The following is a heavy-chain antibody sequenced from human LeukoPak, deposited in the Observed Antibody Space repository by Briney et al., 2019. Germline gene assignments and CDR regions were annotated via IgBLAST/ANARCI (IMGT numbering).Heavy chain of an antibody. D-gene: IGHD5-12*01. J-gene: IGHJ5*02. CDR3: ASGQGWLTDH. V-gene: IGHV1-18*01. Sequence: GASVKVSCKASGYTFTSYAMHWVRQAPGQGLEWMGWISAYNGNTNYAQKLQGRVTMATDTSTSTAYMELRSLRSDDTAVYYCASGQGWLTDHWGRGTLVAVSS. CDR1: GYTFTSYA. CDR2: ISAYNGNT.